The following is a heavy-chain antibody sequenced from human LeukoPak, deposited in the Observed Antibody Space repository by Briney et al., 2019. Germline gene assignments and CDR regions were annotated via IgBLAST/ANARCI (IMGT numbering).Heavy chain of an antibody. CDR2: FDPEDGET. CDR1: GYTLTELS. D-gene: IGHD1-7*01. Sequence: GASVKVSCKVSGYTLTELSMHWVRQAPGKGLEWMGGFDPEDGETIYAQKFQGRVTMTEDTSTDTAYMELSSLRSEDTAVYYCAKDGWETTYFDYWGQGTLVTVSS. CDR3: AKDGWETTYFDY. V-gene: IGHV1-24*01. J-gene: IGHJ4*02.